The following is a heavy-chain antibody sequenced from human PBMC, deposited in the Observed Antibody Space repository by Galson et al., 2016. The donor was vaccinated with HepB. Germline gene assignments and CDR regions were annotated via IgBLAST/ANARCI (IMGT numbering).Heavy chain of an antibody. J-gene: IGHJ5*02. CDR1: GFTFSSYW. CDR3: ASRGFGELLPYWFDP. D-gene: IGHD3-10*01. CDR2: INSDGSST. V-gene: IGHV3-74*01. Sequence: SLRLSCAASGFTFSSYWMNWVRQAPGKGLVWVSRINSDGSSTSYADSVKGRFTISRDNAKNTLYLQINSLRAADTAVYYCASRGFGELLPYWFDPWGQGTLVTVSS.